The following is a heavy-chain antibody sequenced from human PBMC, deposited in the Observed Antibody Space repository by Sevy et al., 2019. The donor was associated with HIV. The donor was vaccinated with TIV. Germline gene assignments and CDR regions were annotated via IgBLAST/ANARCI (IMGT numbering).Heavy chain of an antibody. V-gene: IGHV1-2*02. D-gene: IGHD2-2*01. J-gene: IGHJ4*02. Sequence: ASVKVSCKASGYNFAGYYINWVRQARGQGLEWMGWTNPKSGGTNYAQKFQGRVTMTMDTSISTAYMELSSLRSDDTAVYYCARGLEYSGSTHCPHIYWGQGTLVTVSS. CDR1: GYNFAGYY. CDR2: TNPKSGGT. CDR3: ARGLEYSGSTHCPHIY.